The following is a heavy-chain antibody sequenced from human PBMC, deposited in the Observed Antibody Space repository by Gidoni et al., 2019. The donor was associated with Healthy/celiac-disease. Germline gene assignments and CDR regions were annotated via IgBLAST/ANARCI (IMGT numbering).Heavy chain of an antibody. D-gene: IGHD5-18*01. CDR1: GFTFSSYG. CDR2: ISYDGSNK. J-gene: IGHJ4*02. V-gene: IGHV3-30*18. CDR3: AKTRSGYSYGDQIDY. Sequence: QVQLVESGGGVVQPGRSLRLSCAASGFTFSSYGMHWVRQAPGKGLEWVAVISYDGSNKYYADSVKGRFTISRDNSKNTLYLQMNSLRAEDTAVYYCAKTRSGYSYGDQIDYWGQGTLVTVSS.